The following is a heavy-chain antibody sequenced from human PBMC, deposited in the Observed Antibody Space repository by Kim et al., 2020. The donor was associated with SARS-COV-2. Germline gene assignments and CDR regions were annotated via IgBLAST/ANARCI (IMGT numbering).Heavy chain of an antibody. J-gene: IGHJ4*02. Sequence: GGSLRLSCAASGFTFSSYWMSWVRQAPGKGLEWVANIKQDGSEKYYVDSVKGRFTISRDNAKNSLYLQMNSLRAEDTAVYYCARPNDFWSGYYTDWGQGNLVTVSS. V-gene: IGHV3-7*01. D-gene: IGHD3-3*01. CDR2: IKQDGSEK. CDR3: ARPNDFWSGYYTD. CDR1: GFTFSSYW.